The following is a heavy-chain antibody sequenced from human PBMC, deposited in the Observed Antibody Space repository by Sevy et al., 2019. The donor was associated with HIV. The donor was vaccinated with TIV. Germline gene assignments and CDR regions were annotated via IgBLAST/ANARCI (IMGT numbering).Heavy chain of an antibody. Sequence: GGSLRLSCAASGFTFSSHAMHWVRQAPGKGLEWVALISYDGVIKYYAESVKGRFTISRENSKNTFYLQMNGLRADDTAVSYCAREAEYSTGWSPVNYWGQGTLVTVSS. J-gene: IGHJ4*02. D-gene: IGHD6-19*01. CDR1: GFTFSSHA. CDR3: AREAEYSTGWSPVNY. V-gene: IGHV3-30*14. CDR2: ISYDGVIK.